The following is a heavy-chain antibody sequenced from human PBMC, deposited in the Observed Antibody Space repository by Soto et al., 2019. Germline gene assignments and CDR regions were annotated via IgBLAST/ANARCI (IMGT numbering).Heavy chain of an antibody. J-gene: IGHJ4*02. V-gene: IGHV4-34*01. D-gene: IGHD3-22*01. CDR2: INHSGST. CDR1: GGSFSGDY. Sequence: SETLSVTCAVYGGSFSGDYWSWIRQPPGKGLEWIGEINHSGSTNYNPSLKSRVTISVDTSKNQFSLKLSSVTAADTAVYYCARGRAPKTYYYDSSGYYSDYWGQGTLVTVSS. CDR3: ARGRAPKTYYYDSSGYYSDY.